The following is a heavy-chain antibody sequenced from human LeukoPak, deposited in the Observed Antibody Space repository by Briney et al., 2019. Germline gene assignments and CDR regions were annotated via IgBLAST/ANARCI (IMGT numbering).Heavy chain of an antibody. V-gene: IGHV7-4-1*02. CDR3: ARDGPHDAFDI. J-gene: IGHJ3*02. Sequence: ASVKVSCKASGYTFTTYAMNWVRQAPGQGLEWMGWINTNTGNPTYAQGFTGRFVFSLDTSVSTAYLQISSLKADDTAVYYCARDGPHDAFDIWGQGTMVTVSS. CDR1: GYTFTTYA. CDR2: INTNTGNP.